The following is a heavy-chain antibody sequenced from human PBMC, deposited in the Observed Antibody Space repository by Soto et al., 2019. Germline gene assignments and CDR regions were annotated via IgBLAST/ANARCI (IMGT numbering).Heavy chain of an antibody. D-gene: IGHD6-19*01. V-gene: IGHV3-21*01. J-gene: IGHJ6*02. CDR2: ISSSSSYI. CDR3: TTDVPQTTGQWLVRYYYYYGMAV. Sequence: GGSLRLSCAASGFTFSSYSMNWVRQAPGKGLEWVSSISSSSSYIYYADSVKGRFTISRDNAKNSLYLQMNSLRAEDTAVYYCTTDVPQTTGQWLVRYYYYYGMAVWGQGTTVTVSS. CDR1: GFTFSSYS.